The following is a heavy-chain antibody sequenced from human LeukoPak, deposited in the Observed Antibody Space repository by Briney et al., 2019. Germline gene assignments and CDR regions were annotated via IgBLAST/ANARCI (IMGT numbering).Heavy chain of an antibody. J-gene: IGHJ3*02. CDR2: IYHSGST. CDR3: ARPRYSSSAFDI. D-gene: IGHD6-13*01. Sequence: SETLSPTCAVSGYSISSGYYWGWIRQPPGKGLEWIGSIYHSGSTYYNPSLKSRVTISVDTSNNQFSLKLSSVTAADTAVYFCARPRYSSSAFDIWGQGTMITVSS. CDR1: GYSISSGYY. V-gene: IGHV4-38-2*01.